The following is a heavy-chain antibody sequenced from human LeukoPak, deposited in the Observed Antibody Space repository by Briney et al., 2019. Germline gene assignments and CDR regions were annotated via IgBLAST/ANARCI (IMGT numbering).Heavy chain of an antibody. V-gene: IGHV1-18*01. Sequence: ASVKVSCKASGYTFTSYGISWVRQAPGQGLEWMGWISAYNGNTNYAQKLQGRVTMTTDTSTSTAYMELRSLRSEDTAVYYCARGRTYYSGSGNYEVDYWGQGTLVTVSS. D-gene: IGHD3-10*01. J-gene: IGHJ4*02. CDR2: ISAYNGNT. CDR1: GYTFTSYG. CDR3: ARGRTYYSGSGNYEVDY.